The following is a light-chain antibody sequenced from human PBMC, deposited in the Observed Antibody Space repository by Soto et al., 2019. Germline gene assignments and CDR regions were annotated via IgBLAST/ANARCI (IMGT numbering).Light chain of an antibody. Sequence: QSALTQRASVSGSPGQSITIPCTGTSSDIGGHNYVSWYQQHPGKAPKLMIYDVSNRPSGVSNRFSGSKSGNTASLTISGLQAEDEADYYCSSYTSSSTLEVFGTGTKLTVL. CDR2: DVS. CDR3: SSYTSSSTLEV. CDR1: SSDIGGHNY. J-gene: IGLJ1*01. V-gene: IGLV2-14*03.